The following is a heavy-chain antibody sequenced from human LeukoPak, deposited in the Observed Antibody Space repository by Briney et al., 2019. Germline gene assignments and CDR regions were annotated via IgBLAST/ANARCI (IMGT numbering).Heavy chain of an antibody. V-gene: IGHV1-2*02. CDR1: GYTFTGKY. CDR2: INPNNGGT. J-gene: IGHJ4*02. D-gene: IGHD3-22*01. CDR3: ARGYYYDSSGYFDLDY. Sequence: ASVTVSCKASGYTFTGKYMHWVRQAPGQGLEWMGWINPNNGGTNYAQKFQGRVTMTRDTSISTAYMELSRLRSDDTAVYYCARGYYYDSSGYFDLDYWGQGTLVTVSS.